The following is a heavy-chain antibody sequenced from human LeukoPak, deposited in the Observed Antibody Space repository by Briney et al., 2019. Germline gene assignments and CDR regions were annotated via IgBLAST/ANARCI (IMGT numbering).Heavy chain of an antibody. J-gene: IGHJ4*02. V-gene: IGHV1-69*13. D-gene: IGHD2-2*01. CDR3: AREDTVVVPAAIPFDY. Sequence: ASVKVSCKASGGTFSSYAISWVRQAPGQGLEWMGGIIPIFGTANYAQKFQGRVTITADESTSTAYMELSSLRSEDTAVYYCAREDTVVVPAAIPFDYWGQGTLVTVSS. CDR1: GGTFSSYA. CDR2: IIPIFGTA.